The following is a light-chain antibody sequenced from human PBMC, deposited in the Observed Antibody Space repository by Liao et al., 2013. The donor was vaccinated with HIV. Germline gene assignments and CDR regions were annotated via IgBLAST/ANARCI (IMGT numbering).Light chain of an antibody. V-gene: IGLV3-1*01. J-gene: IGLJ3*02. CDR1: KLGDKY. CDR3: QVWDSGSDLWV. Sequence: SSKLTQPPSVSVSPGQTATITCSGDKLGDKYPCWYQQRPGQAPVLVIYHDSDRPSGIPERFSGSNSGNTATLTISRVEAADEADYYCQVWDSGSDLWVFGGGTKLTVL. CDR2: HDS.